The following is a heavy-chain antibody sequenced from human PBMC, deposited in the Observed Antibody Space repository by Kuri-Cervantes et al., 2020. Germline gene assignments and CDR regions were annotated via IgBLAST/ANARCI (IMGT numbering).Heavy chain of an antibody. Sequence: SETLSLTCAVSGGSISSSNWWSWVRQPPGKGLEWIGEIYHSGSTNYNPSLKSRVTISVDRSKNQFSLKLSSVTAADTAVYYCARAFSNDYVWGSPPAFDIWGQGTMVTVSS. D-gene: IGHD3-16*01. CDR3: ARAFSNDYVWGSPPAFDI. CDR1: GGSISSSNW. CDR2: IYHSGST. J-gene: IGHJ3*02. V-gene: IGHV4-4*02.